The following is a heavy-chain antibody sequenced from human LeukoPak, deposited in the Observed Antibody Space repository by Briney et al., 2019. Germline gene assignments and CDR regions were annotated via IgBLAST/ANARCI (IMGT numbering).Heavy chain of an antibody. CDR1: GFTFSSYW. J-gene: IGHJ4*02. CDR3: ARDQEYYYDSSGFDY. Sequence: SXRXSCXAXGFTFSSYWMHWVRHAPGKGLVWVSRINSDGSSTIYADSVKGRFTISRDNAKNTLYLQMNSLRAEDTAVYYCARDQEYYYDSSGFDYWGQGTLVTVSS. D-gene: IGHD3-22*01. CDR2: INSDGSST. V-gene: IGHV3-74*01.